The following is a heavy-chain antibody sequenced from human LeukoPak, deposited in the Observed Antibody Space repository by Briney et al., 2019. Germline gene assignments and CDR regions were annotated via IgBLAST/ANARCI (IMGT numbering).Heavy chain of an antibody. CDR3: ARDDHYNYYYMDV. V-gene: IGHV3-48*01. Sequence: PGGSLRLXCAASGFIFSTYSMNWVRQAPGKGLEWVSYISSSSTIYYADSVKGRFTISRDNAENSLYLQMNSLGAEDTAVYYCARDDHYNYYYMDVWGKGTTVTVSS. CDR2: ISSSSTI. J-gene: IGHJ6*03. CDR1: GFIFSTYS.